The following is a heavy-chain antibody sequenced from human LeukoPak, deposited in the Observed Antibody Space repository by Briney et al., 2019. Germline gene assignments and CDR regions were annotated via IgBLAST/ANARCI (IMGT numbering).Heavy chain of an antibody. V-gene: IGHV3-23*01. CDR3: AKHRFESGGYHSTD. D-gene: IGHD3-22*01. CDR1: GFTFSSYA. CDR2: ISGGSGST. Sequence: QPGGPLRLSCAASGFTFSSYAMSWVRQAPGKGLAWVSTISGGSGSTYCADSVKGRFTISRDNSKNTLYLQMNSLRDEDTAVYYCAKHRFESGGYHSTDWGQGTLVTVSS. J-gene: IGHJ4*02.